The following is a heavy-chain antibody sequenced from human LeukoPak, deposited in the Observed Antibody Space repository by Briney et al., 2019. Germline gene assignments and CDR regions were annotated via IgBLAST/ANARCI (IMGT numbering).Heavy chain of an antibody. CDR1: GYSISSGYY. V-gene: IGHV4-38-2*02. CDR2: IYHSGST. CDR3: ARAVEYYYDSSGYYYFDY. J-gene: IGHJ4*02. Sequence: SETLSLTCTVSGYSISSGYYWGWIRQPPGKGLEWIGSIYHSGSTYYNPSLKSRVTISVDTSKNQFSLKLSSVTAADTAVYYCARAVEYYYDSSGYYYFDYWGQGTLVTVSS. D-gene: IGHD3-22*01.